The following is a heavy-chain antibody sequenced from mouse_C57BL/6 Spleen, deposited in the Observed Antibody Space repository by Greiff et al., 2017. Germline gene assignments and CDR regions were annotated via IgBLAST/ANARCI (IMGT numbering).Heavy chain of an antibody. V-gene: IGHV1-82*01. J-gene: IGHJ2*01. CDR2: IYPGDGDT. CDR3: AMTTVVEGY. D-gene: IGHD1-1*01. Sequence: QVQLQQSGPELVKPGASVKISCKASGYAFSSSWMNWVKQRPGKGLEWIGRIYPGDGDTNYNGKFKGKATLTADKSSSTAYMQLSSLTSEDSAVYCCAMTTVVEGYWGQGTTLTVSS. CDR1: GYAFSSSW.